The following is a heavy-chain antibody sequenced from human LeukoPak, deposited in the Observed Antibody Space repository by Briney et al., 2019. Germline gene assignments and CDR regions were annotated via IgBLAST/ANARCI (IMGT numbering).Heavy chain of an antibody. CDR3: ARAIEEYYYDSSGYSLDY. CDR2: ISSSNSDI. CDR1: GFTFSSYS. Sequence: SGGSLRLSCAASGFTFSSYSMTWVRQAPGKGLEWVSPISSSNSDIYYADSVKGRFTISRDDAKNSLYLQMNSLRADDTAVYYCARAIEEYYYDSSGYSLDYWGQGTLVTVSS. J-gene: IGHJ4*02. V-gene: IGHV3-21*01. D-gene: IGHD3-22*01.